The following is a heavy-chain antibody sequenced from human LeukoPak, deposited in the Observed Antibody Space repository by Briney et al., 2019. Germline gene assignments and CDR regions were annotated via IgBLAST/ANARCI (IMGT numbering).Heavy chain of an antibody. Sequence: GGSLRLSCAASGFTFSSYDMHWVRQATGKGLEWVSAIGTAGDTYYPGSVKGRFTISRENAKNSLYLQMNSLRAGDTAVYYCAKDREMASVGYFDYWGQGTLVTVSS. CDR2: IGTAGDT. J-gene: IGHJ4*02. CDR1: GFTFSSYD. D-gene: IGHD5-24*01. CDR3: AKDREMASVGYFDY. V-gene: IGHV3-13*04.